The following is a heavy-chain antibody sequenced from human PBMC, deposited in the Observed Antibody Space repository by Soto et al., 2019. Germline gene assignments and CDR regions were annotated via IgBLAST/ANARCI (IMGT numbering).Heavy chain of an antibody. V-gene: IGHV3-30-3*01. D-gene: IGHD6-6*01. J-gene: IGHJ5*02. Sequence: QVQLVESGGGVVQPGRSLRLSCAASGFTFSSYAMHWVRQAPGKGLEWVAVISYDGSNKYYADSVKGRFTISRDNSKNTLYLQMNSLRAEDTAVYYCARAGSSSSGWFDPWGQGTLVTASS. CDR1: GFTFSSYA. CDR2: ISYDGSNK. CDR3: ARAGSSSSGWFDP.